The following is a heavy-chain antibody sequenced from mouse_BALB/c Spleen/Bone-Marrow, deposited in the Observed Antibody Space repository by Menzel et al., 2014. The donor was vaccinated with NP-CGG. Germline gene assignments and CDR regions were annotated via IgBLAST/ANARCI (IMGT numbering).Heavy chain of an antibody. D-gene: IGHD1-1*01. CDR3: ARLSYYGRFAY. CDR2: INPDSSTI. Sequence: AAEGVDFSRYWMSWARQAPGKGLEWIGEINPDSSTINYTPSLKDKFIISRDNAKNTLYLQMSKVRSEDTALYYCARLSYYGRFAYWGQGTLVTVSA. J-gene: IGHJ3*01. CDR1: GVDFSRYW. V-gene: IGHV4-1*02.